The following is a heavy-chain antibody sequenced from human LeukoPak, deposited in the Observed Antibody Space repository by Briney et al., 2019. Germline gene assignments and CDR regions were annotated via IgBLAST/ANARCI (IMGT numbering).Heavy chain of an antibody. CDR3: TSYSDHPV. J-gene: IGHJ4*02. Sequence: PGGSLRLSCAVSGFTVSGKHMSWVRQAAGKGLEWVSVFYTDGNTYYADSVKGRFTTSRDNSKNVLYIQMNSLRVEDTALYYCTSYSDHPVWGQGTLVTVSS. V-gene: IGHV3-53*01. CDR1: GFTVSGKH. D-gene: IGHD4-11*01. CDR2: FYTDGNT.